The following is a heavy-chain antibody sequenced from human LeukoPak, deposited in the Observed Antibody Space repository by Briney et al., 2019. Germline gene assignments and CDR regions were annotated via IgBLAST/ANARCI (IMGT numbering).Heavy chain of an antibody. Sequence: GGSLRLSCAASGFTFSSYWMSWVRQAPGKGLEWVANIKQDGSEKYYVDSVKGRFTISRDNAKNSLYLQMNSLRAEDTAVYYCAREGDGYNYGYMDVWGKGTTVTISS. J-gene: IGHJ6*03. CDR2: IKQDGSEK. CDR1: GFTFSSYW. D-gene: IGHD5-24*01. V-gene: IGHV3-7*01. CDR3: AREGDGYNYGYMDV.